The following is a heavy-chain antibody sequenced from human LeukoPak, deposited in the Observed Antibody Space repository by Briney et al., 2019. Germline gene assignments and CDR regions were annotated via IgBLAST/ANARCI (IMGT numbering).Heavy chain of an antibody. D-gene: IGHD6-19*01. Sequence: GGSLRLSCAASGFTFSSYGMHWVRQAPGKGLEWVAVIWYDGSNKYYADSVKGRFTISRDNSKNTLYLQMNSLRAEDTAVYYCARAGYSSGWDHFDYWGQGPLVTVSS. V-gene: IGHV3-33*01. CDR1: GFTFSSYG. J-gene: IGHJ4*02. CDR3: ARAGYSSGWDHFDY. CDR2: IWYDGSNK.